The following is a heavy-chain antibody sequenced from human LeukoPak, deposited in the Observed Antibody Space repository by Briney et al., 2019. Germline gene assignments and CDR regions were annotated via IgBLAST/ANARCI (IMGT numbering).Heavy chain of an antibody. V-gene: IGHV3-20*04. CDR1: GFTFDDYG. CDR2: INWNGGST. Sequence: GGSLRLSCAASGFTFDDYGMSWVRQAPGKGLEWVSGINWNGGSTGYADSVKGRFTISRDNAKNSLYLQMNSLRAEDTALYYCAREGRFGYCSGGSCYSARRYYYYYMDVWGKGTTVTVSS. CDR3: AREGRFGYCSGGSCYSARRYYYYYMDV. D-gene: IGHD2-15*01. J-gene: IGHJ6*03.